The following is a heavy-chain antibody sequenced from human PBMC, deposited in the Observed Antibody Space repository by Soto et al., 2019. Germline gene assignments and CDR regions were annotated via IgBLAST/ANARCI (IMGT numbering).Heavy chain of an antibody. Sequence: GGSLRLSCAASGFTFSSYSMNLVRQAPGKGLEWGSYISSSSGTIYYADSVKGRFTISRDIARNSLYLQMNSLRAEDTAVYYCARDAPPDDYWGQGT. CDR1: GFTFSSYS. J-gene: IGHJ4*02. CDR2: ISSSSGTI. V-gene: IGHV3-48*01. CDR3: ARDAPPDDY.